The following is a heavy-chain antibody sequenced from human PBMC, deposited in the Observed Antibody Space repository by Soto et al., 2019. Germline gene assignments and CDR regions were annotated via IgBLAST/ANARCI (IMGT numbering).Heavy chain of an antibody. CDR1: GGSVSSGSYY. V-gene: IGHV4-61*01. Sequence: SETLSLTCTVSGGSVSSGSYYWSWIRQPPGKGLEWIGYIYYSGSTNYNPSLKSRVTISVDTSKNQFSLKLSSVTAADTAVYYCARGASTITYGMDVWGQGPTVTVSS. J-gene: IGHJ6*02. D-gene: IGHD5-12*01. CDR3: ARGASTITYGMDV. CDR2: IYYSGST.